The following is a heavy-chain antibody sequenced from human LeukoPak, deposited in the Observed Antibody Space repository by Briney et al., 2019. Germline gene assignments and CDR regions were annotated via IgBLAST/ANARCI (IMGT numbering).Heavy chain of an antibody. J-gene: IGHJ6*03. CDR1: GYTFTGYY. Sequence: ASVKVSCKASGYTFTGYYMHWVRQAPGQGLEWMGWINPNSGVTNYAQKFQGRVTMTRDTSISTAYMELSRLRSDDTAVYYCARGMYYYDSSGYYWGRYYYYYYMDVWGKGTTVTVSS. CDR2: INPNSGVT. D-gene: IGHD3-22*01. V-gene: IGHV1-2*02. CDR3: ARGMYYYDSSGYYWGRYYYYYYMDV.